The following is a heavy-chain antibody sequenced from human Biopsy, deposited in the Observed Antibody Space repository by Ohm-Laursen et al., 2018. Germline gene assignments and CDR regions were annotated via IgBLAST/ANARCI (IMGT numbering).Heavy chain of an antibody. CDR3: TRGGYYYDSLAYYYWFDP. D-gene: IGHD3-22*01. CDR2: INAKTGDT. V-gene: IGHV1-2*02. Sequence: ASVKVSCKASGYTFTGYHVHWVRQAPGQGLEWMGWINAKTGDTNYAQKFQGRVTMTRDTSISTAYVDLSSLRSDGTAVYYCTRGGYYYDSLAYYYWFDPWGQGTLVTVSP. J-gene: IGHJ5*02. CDR1: GYTFTGYH.